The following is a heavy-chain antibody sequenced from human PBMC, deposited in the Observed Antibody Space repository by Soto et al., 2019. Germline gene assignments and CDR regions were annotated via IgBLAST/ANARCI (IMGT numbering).Heavy chain of an antibody. CDR3: ARGSARFGELDLVYYFDY. V-gene: IGHV4-34*01. CDR1: GGSFSDYY. CDR2: INHSGST. J-gene: IGHJ4*02. D-gene: IGHD3-10*01. Sequence: PSETLSLTCAVYGGSFSDYYWSWIRQPPGMGLEWIGEINHSGSTNYNPSLKSRVSISVDTSKNQFSLKLSSVTAADTAVYYCARGSARFGELDLVYYFDYWGQGTLVTVSS.